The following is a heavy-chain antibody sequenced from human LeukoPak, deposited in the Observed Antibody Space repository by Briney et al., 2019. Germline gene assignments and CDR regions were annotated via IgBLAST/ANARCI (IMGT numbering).Heavy chain of an antibody. CDR2: ISSSGSTI. Sequence: GGSLRLSCAASGFTFSDYYMSWISQAPGKGLEWVSYISSSGSTIYYADSVKGRFTISRDNAKNSLYLQMNSLRAEDTAVYYCASGPLERFLEWLLDEAPNYFDYWGQGTLVTVSS. D-gene: IGHD3-3*01. CDR1: GFTFSDYY. V-gene: IGHV3-11*01. CDR3: ASGPLERFLEWLLDEAPNYFDY. J-gene: IGHJ4*02.